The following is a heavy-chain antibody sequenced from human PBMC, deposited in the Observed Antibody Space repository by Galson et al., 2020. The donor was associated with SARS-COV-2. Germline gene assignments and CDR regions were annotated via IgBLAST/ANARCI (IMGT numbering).Heavy chain of an antibody. Sequence: GESLKISCAASGFTFSSYAMHWVRQAPGKGLEWVAVISYDGSNKYYADSVKGRFTISRDNSKNTLYLQMNSLRAEDTAVYYCARDYYDSSGYYYVPNFDYWGQGTLVTVSS. J-gene: IGHJ4*02. V-gene: IGHV3-30-3*01. CDR2: ISYDGSNK. CDR1: GFTFSSYA. CDR3: ARDYYDSSGYYYVPNFDY. D-gene: IGHD3-22*01.